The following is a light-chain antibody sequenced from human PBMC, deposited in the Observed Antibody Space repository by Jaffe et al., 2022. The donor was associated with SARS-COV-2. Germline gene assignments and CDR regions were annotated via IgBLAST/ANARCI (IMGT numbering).Light chain of an antibody. J-gene: IGLJ1*01. V-gene: IGLV2-14*03. CDR2: DVS. CDR1: YNDIGGYNY. CDR3: SSFTGSNTYV. Sequence: QSALTQPASVSGSPGQSITISCTGTYNDIGGYNYVSWYQQHPGKVPKLLIFDVSDRPSGVSDRFSGSTSDKTASLTISGLQAEDEADYYCSSFTGSNTYVFGSGTHVTVL.